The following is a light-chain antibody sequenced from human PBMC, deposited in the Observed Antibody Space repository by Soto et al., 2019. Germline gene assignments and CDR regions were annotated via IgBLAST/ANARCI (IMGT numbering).Light chain of an antibody. V-gene: IGKV1-5*01. Sequence: DIQMTQSPSTLSASVGDRVTITCRASQSISSWLAWYQQKPGKAPKLLIHEASRLESGVPSRFSGSESGTEFTLTISGLPPDDFATYYCQQYTNFPLTFGGGTTVEIK. J-gene: IGKJ4*01. CDR1: QSISSW. CDR3: QQYTNFPLT. CDR2: EAS.